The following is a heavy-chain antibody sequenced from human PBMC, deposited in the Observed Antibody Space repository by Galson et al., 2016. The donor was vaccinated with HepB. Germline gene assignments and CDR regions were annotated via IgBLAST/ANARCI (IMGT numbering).Heavy chain of an antibody. CDR1: GDSISSSDYH. CDR3: ARERYTDKYASLVFDI. J-gene: IGHJ3*02. V-gene: IGHV4-39*07. D-gene: IGHD1-14*01. Sequence: SETLSLTCTVSGDSISSSDYHWGWIRQPPGQGLEWIVNMHYGGSTDYNPSLKSRVTISADTSKNQFSLNLSSVTAADTAIYYCARERYTDKYASLVFDIWGQGTMVTVSS. CDR2: MHYGGST.